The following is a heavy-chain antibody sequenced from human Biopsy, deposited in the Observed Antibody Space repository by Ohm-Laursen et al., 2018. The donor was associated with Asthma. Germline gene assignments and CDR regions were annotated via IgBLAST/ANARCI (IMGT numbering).Heavy chain of an antibody. Sequence: SSVKVSCKASGYPFIGYPIHWMRQAPGQGLEWMGGVIPIYGTTHTAQKFQGRVTITADESTSTAYMELSSLRSEDTAVYYCARDPHNSYLASLRTKFNYYYYGMDVWGQGTTVTVSS. CDR1: GYPFIGYP. CDR2: VIPIYGTT. D-gene: IGHD1-7*01. V-gene: IGHV1-69*01. J-gene: IGHJ6*02. CDR3: ARDPHNSYLASLRTKFNYYYYGMDV.